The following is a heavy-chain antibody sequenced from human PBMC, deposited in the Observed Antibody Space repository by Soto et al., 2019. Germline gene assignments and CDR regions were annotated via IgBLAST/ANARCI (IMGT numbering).Heavy chain of an antibody. V-gene: IGHV1-18*01. CDR2: ISAYNGNT. Sequence: QVQLVQSGAEVKKPGASVKVSCKASGYTFTSYGISWVRQAPGQGLEWMGWISAYNGNTNYAQKLQGRVTMTTATSTSTAYMALRSLRSHVTAAYYCARDLPPADSWAQGTLVTVSS. J-gene: IGHJ4*02. CDR1: GYTFTSYG. CDR3: ARDLPPADS.